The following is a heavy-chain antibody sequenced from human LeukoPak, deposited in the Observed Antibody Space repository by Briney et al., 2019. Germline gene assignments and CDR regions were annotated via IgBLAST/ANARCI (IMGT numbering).Heavy chain of an antibody. CDR3: ARVRGYCSGGSCRGGFDY. V-gene: IGHV1-46*01. CDR2: INPSGGST. J-gene: IGHJ4*02. D-gene: IGHD2-15*01. Sequence: ASVKVSCKASGYTFTSYYMHWVRQAPGQGLEWMGIINPSGGSTSYAQKFQGRVTMTRDTYTSTVYMELSSLRSEDTAVYYCARVRGYCSGGSCRGGFDYWGQGTLVTVSS. CDR1: GYTFTSYY.